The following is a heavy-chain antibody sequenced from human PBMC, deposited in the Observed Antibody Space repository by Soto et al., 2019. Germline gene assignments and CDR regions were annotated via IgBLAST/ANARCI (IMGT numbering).Heavy chain of an antibody. CDR1: GGSISSYY. CDR2: IYYSGST. V-gene: IGHV4-59*01. CDR3: ARECGGSCYPAHDAFDI. J-gene: IGHJ3*02. D-gene: IGHD2-15*01. Sequence: SETLSLTCTVSGGSISSYYWSWIRQPPGKGLEWIGYIYYSGSTNYNPSLKSRVTISVDTSKNQFSLKLSSVTAADTAVYYCARECGGSCYPAHDAFDIWGQGTMVIASS.